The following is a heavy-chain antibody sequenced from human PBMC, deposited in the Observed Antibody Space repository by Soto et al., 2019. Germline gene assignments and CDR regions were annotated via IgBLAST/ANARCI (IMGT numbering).Heavy chain of an antibody. CDR2: ISSSSSYI. J-gene: IGHJ6*03. Sequence: PGGSLRLSCAASGFTFSSYSMNWVRQAPGKGLEWVSSISSSSSYIYYADSVKGRFTTSRDNAKNSLYLQMNSLRAEDTAVYYCAREYCSSTSSRGCDWGYYYYYMDVWGKGTTVTVSS. V-gene: IGHV3-21*01. CDR3: AREYCSSTSSRGCDWGYYYYYMDV. CDR1: GFTFSSYS. D-gene: IGHD2-2*01.